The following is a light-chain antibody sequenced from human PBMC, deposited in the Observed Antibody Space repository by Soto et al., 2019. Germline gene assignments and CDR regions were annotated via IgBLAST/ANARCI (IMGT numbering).Light chain of an antibody. V-gene: IGKV1-9*01. CDR1: QGVNTY. J-gene: IGKJ4*01. Sequence: DIQLTQSPSFLSASVGDRVTVTCRASQGVNTYLSWYQQKPGKAPRLLIYTASTLQSGVPSGLSGSGSGTEFTLTITSLQPDDSATYNCQHLYPYPLPFGGGT. CDR2: TAS. CDR3: QHLYPYPLP.